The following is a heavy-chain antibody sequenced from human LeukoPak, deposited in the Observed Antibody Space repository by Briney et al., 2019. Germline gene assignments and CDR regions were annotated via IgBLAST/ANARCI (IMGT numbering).Heavy chain of an antibody. D-gene: IGHD5-18*01. V-gene: IGHV3-7*01. CDR3: ARDLIQLWLIDH. CDR2: IKQDGSEE. Sequence: AGGSLRLSCAASGLTFSSDWMSWVRQAPGKGLEWVANIKQDGSEEYYVDSVKGRFTISRDNAKNSLYLQMNSLRAEDTAVYYCARDLIQLWLIDHWGQGTLVTVSS. J-gene: IGHJ4*02. CDR1: GLTFSSDW.